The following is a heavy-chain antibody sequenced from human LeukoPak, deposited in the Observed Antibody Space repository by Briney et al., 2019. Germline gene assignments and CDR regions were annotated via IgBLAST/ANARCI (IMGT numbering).Heavy chain of an antibody. CDR3: AKDSGYDYMDS. V-gene: IGHV3-23*01. D-gene: IGHD5-12*01. Sequence: GGSLRLSCEASGFTFKDYSMTWVRQAPGKGLEWVSSITGLGGSTFYADSVKGRFIVSRDNSKNTFYLQMNSLGVEDTAVYYCAKDSGYDYMDSWGQGTLVTVSS. J-gene: IGHJ4*02. CDR1: GFTFKDYS. CDR2: ITGLGGST.